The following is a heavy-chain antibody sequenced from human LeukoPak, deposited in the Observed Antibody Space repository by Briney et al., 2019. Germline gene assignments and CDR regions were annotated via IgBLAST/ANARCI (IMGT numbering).Heavy chain of an antibody. CDR1: GFTFSNAW. Sequence: GGSLRLSCAASGFTFSNAWMSWVRQAPGKGLEWVGRIKSKTDGGTTDYAAPVKGRFTISRDDSKNTLYLQMNSPKTEDTAVYYCTTDPQWLVEFDYWGQGTLVTVSS. D-gene: IGHD6-19*01. CDR2: IKSKTDGGTT. V-gene: IGHV3-15*01. CDR3: TTDPQWLVEFDY. J-gene: IGHJ4*02.